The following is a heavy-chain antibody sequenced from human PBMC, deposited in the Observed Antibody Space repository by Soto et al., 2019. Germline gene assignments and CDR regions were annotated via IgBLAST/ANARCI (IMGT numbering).Heavy chain of an antibody. CDR1: VFTFISYG. D-gene: IGHD6-13*01. V-gene: IGHV3-33*01. J-gene: IGHJ3*02. Sequence: WWSLRLSCASSVFTFISYGMHWFRQSPGKGLEWVSVIWYDGTNKYYVYSVKVRFTISKDNSKSTLYLQMNSLRAEDKAIYYCARDIGDQTSRWTDAFDIWGQGTMVTVSS. CDR2: IWYDGTNK. CDR3: ARDIGDQTSRWTDAFDI.